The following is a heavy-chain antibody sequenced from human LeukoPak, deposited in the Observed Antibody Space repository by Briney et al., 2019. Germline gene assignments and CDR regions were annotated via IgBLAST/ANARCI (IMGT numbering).Heavy chain of an antibody. CDR3: ARVAALKKGLWPYLFDP. CDR1: GFTFSSYE. J-gene: IGHJ5*02. V-gene: IGHV3-48*03. Sequence: GGSLRLSCAASGFTFSSYEMNWVRQAPGKGLEWVSYISSSGSTTYYADSVKGRFTISRDNAKNSLYLQMNSLRAEDTAVYYCARVAALKKGLWPYLFDPWGQGTLVTVSS. D-gene: IGHD2/OR15-2a*01. CDR2: ISSSGSTT.